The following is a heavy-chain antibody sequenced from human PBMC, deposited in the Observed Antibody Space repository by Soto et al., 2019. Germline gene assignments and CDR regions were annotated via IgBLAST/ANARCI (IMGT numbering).Heavy chain of an antibody. J-gene: IGHJ5*02. CDR2: INPNSGDT. V-gene: IGHV1-2*02. CDR3: ARGHSGSRGWFDP. D-gene: IGHD6-6*01. CDR1: GYTFTGYY. Sequence: QLHLVQSGAEEQKPGASMKVSCKASGYTFTGYYIHWVRQAPGQGLEWMGWINPNSGDTNYAQKFQGRVTMTRDPSISTAYMELSRLRPDDTAVYYCARGHSGSRGWFDPWGQGTLVTVSS.